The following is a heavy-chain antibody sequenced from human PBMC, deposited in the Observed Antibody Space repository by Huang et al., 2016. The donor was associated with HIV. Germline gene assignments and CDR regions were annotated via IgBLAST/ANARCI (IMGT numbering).Heavy chain of an antibody. D-gene: IGHD6-19*01. CDR2: LNPNSGKT. CDR1: GYIFSNYD. CDR3: ARLTSGWYQDY. J-gene: IGHJ4*02. V-gene: IGHV1-8*01. Sequence: QVQLVQSGPEVKKPGASVQVSCQTSGYIFSNYDINWVRQAPGPGLQWMGWLNPNSGKTAYGQNFQGRVTLTRSTSTGAAYMVLNSLTSQDTAVYYCARLTSGWYQDYWGQGTLVTVSS.